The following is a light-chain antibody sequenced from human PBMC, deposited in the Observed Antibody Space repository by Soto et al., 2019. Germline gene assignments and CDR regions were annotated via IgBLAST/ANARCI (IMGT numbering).Light chain of an antibody. CDR2: DNN. Sequence: QSVLTQPPSVSAAPGQKVTISCSGSNSDIGTHYVSWYQQLPGTAPKLLIYDNNKRPSGIPGRFSGSKSGTSATLGITGLQTGDEADYYCATWDSSLSALFGGGTKVTVL. J-gene: IGLJ2*01. CDR3: ATWDSSLSAL. V-gene: IGLV1-51*01. CDR1: NSDIGTHY.